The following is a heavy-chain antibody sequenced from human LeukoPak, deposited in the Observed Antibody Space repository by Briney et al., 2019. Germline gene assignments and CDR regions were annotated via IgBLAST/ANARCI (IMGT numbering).Heavy chain of an antibody. V-gene: IGHV4-59*01. J-gene: IGHJ6*02. CDR1: GGSISSYY. D-gene: IGHD3-22*01. CDR3: ARSGSYDSSGYYYSYYYYGMDV. CDR2: IYYSGST. Sequence: PSETLSLTCTVSGGSISSYYWSWIWQPPGKGLEWIGYIYYSGSTNYNPSLKSRVTISVDTSKNQFSLKLSSVTAADTAVYYCARSGSYDSSGYYYSYYYYGMDVWGQGTTVTVSS.